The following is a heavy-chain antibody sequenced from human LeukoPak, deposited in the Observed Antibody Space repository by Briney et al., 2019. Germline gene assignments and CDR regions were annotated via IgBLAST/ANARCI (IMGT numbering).Heavy chain of an antibody. CDR2: IYYSGST. CDR3: ARAGAFFPPFEY. CDR1: GGSISSGGYY. V-gene: IGHV4-31*03. J-gene: IGHJ4*02. D-gene: IGHD2/OR15-2a*01. Sequence: SETLSLTCTVSGGSISSGGYYWSWIRQHPGKGLEWIGYIYYSGSTYYNPSLKSRVTISVDTSKNQFSLKLTSVTAADTAVYFWARAGAFFPPFEYGAQEPLVPVP.